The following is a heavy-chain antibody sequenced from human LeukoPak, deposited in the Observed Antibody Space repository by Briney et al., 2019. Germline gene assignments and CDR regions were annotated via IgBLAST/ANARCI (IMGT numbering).Heavy chain of an antibody. D-gene: IGHD2-15*01. CDR3: ARSRQREYCSGGYCYSYYYYGMDV. CDR2: ISNDGSNK. CDR1: GFAFSTYA. V-gene: IGHV3-30-3*01. Sequence: QPGRSLRLSCAASGFAFSTYAMYWVRQAPGKGLEWVSLISNDGSNKNYADSVKGRFTISRDNSKITLYLQMNSLRTEDTAVYYCARSRQREYCSGGYCYSYYYYGMDVWGQGTTVAVSS. J-gene: IGHJ6*02.